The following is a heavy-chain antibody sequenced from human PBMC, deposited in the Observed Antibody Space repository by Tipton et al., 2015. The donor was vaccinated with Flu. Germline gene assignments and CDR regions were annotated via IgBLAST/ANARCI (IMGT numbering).Heavy chain of an antibody. Sequence: QLVQSGAEVKKPGASVKVSCKASGYTFTSHGINWVRQAPGQGLEWMGWISVYDGNTNYAQKFQGRVTMTTDTSTSTAYLEVRSLRVDDTAVYYCARLSGSYALDYWGQGTLVTVSS. V-gene: IGHV1-18*01. CDR1: GYTFTSHG. CDR2: ISVYDGNT. CDR3: ARLSGSYALDY. D-gene: IGHD1-26*01. J-gene: IGHJ4*02.